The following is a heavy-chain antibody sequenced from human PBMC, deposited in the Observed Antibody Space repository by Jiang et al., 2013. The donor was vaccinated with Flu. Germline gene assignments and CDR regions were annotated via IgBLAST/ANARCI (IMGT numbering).Heavy chain of an antibody. CDR1: GFSVGSNF. CDR2: IYAGGAT. J-gene: IGHJ4*02. Sequence: QLVESGGDLVQPGGSLRLSCAASGFSVGSNFISWVRQAPGRGLEWVSVIYAGGATYYEDSVKGRFTISRDNSKNTLNLQMNSLRAEDTAVYYCAGSRDWGGYFQYWGQGTLVTVSS. CDR3: AGSRDWGGYFQY. V-gene: IGHV3-66*01. D-gene: IGHD3/OR15-3a*01.